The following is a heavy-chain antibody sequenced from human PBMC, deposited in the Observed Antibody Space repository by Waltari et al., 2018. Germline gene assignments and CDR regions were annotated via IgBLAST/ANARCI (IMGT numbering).Heavy chain of an antibody. CDR1: GFTFSSYA. D-gene: IGHD1-20*01. J-gene: IGHJ4*02. Sequence: EVQLLESGGGLVQPGGSLRLSCAASGFTFSSYAMSWVRQAPGKGLGWVSAISGSGDSTYYADSVKGRFTISRDNSKNTLYLQMNSLRAEDTAIYYCAKVIGSNWNRDYWGQGTLVTVSS. CDR2: ISGSGDST. V-gene: IGHV3-23*01. CDR3: AKVIGSNWNRDY.